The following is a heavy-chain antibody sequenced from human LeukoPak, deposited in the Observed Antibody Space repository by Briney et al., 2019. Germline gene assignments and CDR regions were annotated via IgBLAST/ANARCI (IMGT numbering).Heavy chain of an antibody. V-gene: IGHV3-21*01. J-gene: IGHJ4*02. CDR3: AREAGTGRGFDY. CDR2: ISSSSSYI. D-gene: IGHD3-10*01. CDR1: GFTFSSYS. Sequence: GGSLRLSCAASGFTFSSYSMNWVRQAPGKGLEWVSSISSSSSYIYYADSVKGRFTISRDNAKNSLYLQMNSLRAEDTAVYYCAREAGTGRGFDYWGQGTLVTVSS.